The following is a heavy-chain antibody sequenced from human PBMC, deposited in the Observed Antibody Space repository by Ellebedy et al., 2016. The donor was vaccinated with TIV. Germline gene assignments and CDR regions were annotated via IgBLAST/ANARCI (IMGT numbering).Heavy chain of an antibody. V-gene: IGHV3-74*01. CDR2: INDGTAT. D-gene: IGHD2-2*03. CDR3: ARRSSGYCVGVKCTTDFDY. CDR1: GFSFSWHW. J-gene: IGHJ4*02. Sequence: GGSLRLXXAASGFSFSWHWMHWVRQAPGKGLVWVSRINDGTATTYADSVKGRFTISRDNTKNTLYLQMNSLRAEDTGVYYCARRSSGYCVGVKCTTDFDYWGQGTLVTVSS.